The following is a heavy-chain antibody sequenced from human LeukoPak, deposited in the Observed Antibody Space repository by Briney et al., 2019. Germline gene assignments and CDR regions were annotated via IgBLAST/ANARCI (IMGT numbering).Heavy chain of an antibody. Sequence: PGGSLRLSCAASGFTFSSHAMSWARQAPGKGLEWVSAISGSGGTTYYADSVKGRFTISRDNSKNTLYLQMNSLRAEDTAVYYCARANPEPNIAAAGRGGSFDYWGQGTLVTVSS. V-gene: IGHV3-23*01. J-gene: IGHJ4*02. D-gene: IGHD6-13*01. CDR2: ISGSGGTT. CDR3: ARANPEPNIAAAGRGGSFDY. CDR1: GFTFSSHA.